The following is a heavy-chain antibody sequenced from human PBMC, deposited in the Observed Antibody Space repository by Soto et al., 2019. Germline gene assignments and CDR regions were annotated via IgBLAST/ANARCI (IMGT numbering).Heavy chain of an antibody. CDR2: ISVDNGNT. CDR1: GYIFTDYG. CDR3: ARDRFNPYYFASRGGLLDS. J-gene: IGHJ5*01. D-gene: IGHD3-9*01. Sequence: QIQLVQSGAEVKKPGASVKVSCQASGYIFTDYGVNWVRQAPGQGLEWMGWISVDNGNTKYAQGLQGRVTMTTDTSTSTAYMEMRSLTSDDTAVYYCARDRFNPYYFASRGGLLDSWGQGTLVTVSS. V-gene: IGHV1-18*04.